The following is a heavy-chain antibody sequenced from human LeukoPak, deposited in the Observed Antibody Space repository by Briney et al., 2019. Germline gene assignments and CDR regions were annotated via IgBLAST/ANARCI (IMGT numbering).Heavy chain of an antibody. CDR2: IIPIFGTA. CDR1: GGTFSSYA. J-gene: IGHJ4*02. CDR3: AGAKPSIIAVAGTIFDY. Sequence: GASVTVSCTASGGTFSSYAISWVRQAPGQGLEWMGGIIPIFGTANYAQKFQGRVTITADESTSTAYMELSSLRSEDTAVYYCAGAKPSIIAVAGTIFDYWGQGTLVTVSS. D-gene: IGHD6-19*01. V-gene: IGHV1-69*13.